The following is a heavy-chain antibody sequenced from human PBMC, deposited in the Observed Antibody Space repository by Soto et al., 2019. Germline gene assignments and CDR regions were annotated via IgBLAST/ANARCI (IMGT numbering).Heavy chain of an antibody. CDR2: IYYSGST. CDR3: ARGPADYNYDSSGYHYYFDY. D-gene: IGHD3-22*01. CDR1: GGSISSYY. Sequence: SETLSLTCTVSGGSISSYYWSWIRQPPGKGLEWIGYIYYSGSTNYNPSLKSRVTISVDTSKNQFSLKLSSVTAADTAVYYCARGPADYNYDSSGYHYYFDYWGQGTRVTVSP. J-gene: IGHJ4*02. V-gene: IGHV4-59*01.